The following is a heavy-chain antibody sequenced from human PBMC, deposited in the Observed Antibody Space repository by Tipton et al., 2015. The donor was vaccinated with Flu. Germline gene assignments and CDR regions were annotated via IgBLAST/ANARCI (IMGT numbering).Heavy chain of an antibody. CDR1: GFTFGDYV. J-gene: IGHJ5*02. Sequence: QLVQSGGGLIQPGGSLRLSCAASGFTFGDYVMSWVRQAPGKGPEWVSGINGNGDNTYYADSVKGRFTISRDNSRNTLFLQMNSLRAEDTALYHCAKGYSPWFGEFRGWFGPWGQGILVTVSS. V-gene: IGHV3-23*04. CDR3: AKGYSPWFGEFRGWFGP. CDR2: INGNGDNT. D-gene: IGHD3-10*01.